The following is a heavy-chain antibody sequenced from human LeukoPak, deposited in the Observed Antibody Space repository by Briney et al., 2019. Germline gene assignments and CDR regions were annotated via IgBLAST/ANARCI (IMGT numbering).Heavy chain of an antibody. V-gene: IGHV4-39*07. CDR2: IYYSGST. J-gene: IGHJ4*02. Sequence: PSETLSLTCTVSGGSISSSSYYWGWIRQPPGKGLEWIGSIYYSGSTYYNPSLKSRVTISVDTSKNQFSLKLSSVTAADTAVYYCARGLLRYFDWLLSPGHLDYWGQGTLVTVS. D-gene: IGHD3-9*01. CDR3: ARGLLRYFDWLLSPGHLDY. CDR1: GGSISSSSYY.